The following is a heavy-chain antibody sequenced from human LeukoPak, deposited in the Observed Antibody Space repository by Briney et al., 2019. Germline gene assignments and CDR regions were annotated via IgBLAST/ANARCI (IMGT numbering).Heavy chain of an antibody. CDR3: ASLPTSTVTSRRAYYYYMDV. CDR1: GGSFSGYY. CDR2: INHSGST. Sequence: SETLSLTCAVYGGSFSGYYWSWIRQPPGKGLEWIGEINHSGSTNYNPSLKSRVTISVDTSKNQFSLKLSSVTAADTAVYYCASLPTSTVTSRRAYYYYMDVWGKGTTVTVSS. D-gene: IGHD4-11*01. V-gene: IGHV4-34*01. J-gene: IGHJ6*03.